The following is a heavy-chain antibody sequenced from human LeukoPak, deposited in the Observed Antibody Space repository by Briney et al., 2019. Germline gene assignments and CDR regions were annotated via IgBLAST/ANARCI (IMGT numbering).Heavy chain of an antibody. CDR2: ISHGGNT. J-gene: IGHJ5*01. CDR1: GYSISSAYY. V-gene: IGHV4-38-2*02. CDR3: GREAYGYNGGWFDS. Sequence: SETLSLTCTVSGYSISSAYYWGWSRQPPGKGLEWIATISHGGNTFYNPSLKGRVTISRDTSKNHFSLQLNFLTAADTAVYYCGREAYGYNGGWFDSWGQGTLVTVSS. D-gene: IGHD5-18*01.